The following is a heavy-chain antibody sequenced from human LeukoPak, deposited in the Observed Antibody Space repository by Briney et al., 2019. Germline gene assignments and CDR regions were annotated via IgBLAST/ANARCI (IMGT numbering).Heavy chain of an antibody. D-gene: IGHD2-2*01. CDR1: GGSISSSSYY. Sequence: PSETLSLTCTVSGGSISSSSYYWGWIRQPPGKGLEWIGSIYYSGSTYYNPSLKSRVTISVDTSKNQFSLKLSSVTAADTAVYYCARDQETGRYCSSTSCHPAWFDPWGQGTLVTVSS. CDR3: ARDQETGRYCSSTSCHPAWFDP. J-gene: IGHJ5*02. V-gene: IGHV4-39*07. CDR2: IYYSGST.